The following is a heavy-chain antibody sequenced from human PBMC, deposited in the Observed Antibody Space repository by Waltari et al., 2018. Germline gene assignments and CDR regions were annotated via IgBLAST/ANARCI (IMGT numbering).Heavy chain of an antibody. CDR3: ARGKLRF. D-gene: IGHD4-17*01. CDR1: GGSFSGYY. CDR2: INHSGST. V-gene: IGHV4-34*01. J-gene: IGHJ4*02. Sequence: QVQLQQWGAGLLKPSETLSLTCAVYGGSFSGYYWSWIRQPPGKGLGWIGEINHSGSTNYTRSLKSRVTISVDPAKIQFSLKLSSVTAADTAVYYCARGKLRFWGQGTLVTVSS.